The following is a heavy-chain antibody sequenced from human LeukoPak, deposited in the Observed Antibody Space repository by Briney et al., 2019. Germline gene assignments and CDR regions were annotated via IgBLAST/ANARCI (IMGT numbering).Heavy chain of an antibody. CDR3: ATDQDHGYFRQ. V-gene: IGHV3-7*01. Sequence: GGSLRLSCAGSGISLSRYWMSWVRQAPGEGLEWVANIKEDESEKYYEDSVRGRFTISRDNAKNTLYLDMNSLRAEDTAVFYCATDQDHGYFRQWGQGTLVTVSS. J-gene: IGHJ1*01. D-gene: IGHD4-17*01. CDR1: GISLSRYW. CDR2: IKEDESEK.